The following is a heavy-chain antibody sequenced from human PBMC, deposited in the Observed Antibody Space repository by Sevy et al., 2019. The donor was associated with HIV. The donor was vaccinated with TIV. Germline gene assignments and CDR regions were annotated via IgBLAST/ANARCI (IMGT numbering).Heavy chain of an antibody. CDR3: VNGGGIAARVFEYAFDI. V-gene: IGHV3-13*01. CDR1: GFTFSSYD. J-gene: IGHJ3*02. CDR2: IGAAGDT. D-gene: IGHD6-6*01. Sequence: GGSLRLSCAASGFTFSSYDMHWVRQSTGKGLEWVSAIGAAGDTYYPGSVKGRFTISRENAKNSLYLQMNSLRAGDTAVYYCVNGGGIAARVFEYAFDIWGQGTMVTVSS.